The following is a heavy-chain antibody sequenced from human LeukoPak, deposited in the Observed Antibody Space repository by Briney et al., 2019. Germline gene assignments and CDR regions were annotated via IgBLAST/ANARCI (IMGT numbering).Heavy chain of an antibody. D-gene: IGHD3-3*01. Sequence: GGSLRLSCAASGFTFSSYSMNWVRQAPGKGLEWVGFIRSKAYGGTTEYAASVKGRFTISRDDSKSIAYLQMNSLKTEDTAVYYCTRERYGSGYYGYWGQGTLVTVSS. CDR3: TRERYGSGYYGY. CDR2: IRSKAYGGTT. CDR1: GFTFSSYS. J-gene: IGHJ4*02. V-gene: IGHV3-49*04.